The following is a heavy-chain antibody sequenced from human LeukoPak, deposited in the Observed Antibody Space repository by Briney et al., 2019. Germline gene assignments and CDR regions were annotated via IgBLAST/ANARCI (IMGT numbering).Heavy chain of an antibody. D-gene: IGHD4-23*01. Sequence: PGGSLRLSCAASGFTYSNYWMSWVRQAPGKGPEWVANIKQDGSEKYYVDSVKGRFTISRDNAKNSLYLQMNSLRAEDTAVYYCATENKLPDYWGQGTLVTVSS. CDR3: ATENKLPDY. V-gene: IGHV3-7*01. J-gene: IGHJ4*02. CDR1: GFTYSNYW. CDR2: IKQDGSEK.